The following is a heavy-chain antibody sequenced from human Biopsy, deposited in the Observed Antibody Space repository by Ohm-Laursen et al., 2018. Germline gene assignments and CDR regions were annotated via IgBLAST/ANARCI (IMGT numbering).Heavy chain of an antibody. J-gene: IGHJ4*02. V-gene: IGHV1-69*04. CDR2: IIPILRTT. Sequence: SVTVSCQTSTGTFDSYGVTWVRQAPGQGLEWMGRIIPILRTTTYAPKFQGRVTFTADKSSSTAYLELSSLTSEDTAMFYCAREAIGYQLPCDDWGQGTLVTVSS. CDR3: AREAIGYQLPCDD. D-gene: IGHD2-15*01. CDR1: TGTFDSYG.